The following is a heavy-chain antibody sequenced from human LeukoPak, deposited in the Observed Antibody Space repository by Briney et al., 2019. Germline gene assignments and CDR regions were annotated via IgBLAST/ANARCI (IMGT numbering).Heavy chain of an antibody. CDR3: ASGSVWFDP. Sequence: LECMVCISAYNANSNSAQKLQGRVTMTTDTSTSTAYMELRSLRSDDTAVFYCASGSVWFDPWGQGTLVTVSS. CDR2: ISAYNANS. V-gene: IGHV1-18*01. J-gene: IGHJ5*02. D-gene: IGHD2-2*03.